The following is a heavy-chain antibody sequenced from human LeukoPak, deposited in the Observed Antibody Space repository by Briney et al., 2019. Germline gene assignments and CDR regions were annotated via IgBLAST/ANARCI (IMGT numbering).Heavy chain of an antibody. CDR1: GFTFSSYA. V-gene: IGHV3-23*03. CDR2: IYSGGST. CDR3: AKGEYQLLYPHLFDY. Sequence: PGGSLRLSCAASGFTFSSYAMSWVRQAPGKGLEWVSVIYSGGSTYYADSVKGRFTISRHNSKNTLYLQMNSLRAEDTAVYYCAKGEYQLLYPHLFDYWGQGTLVTVSS. D-gene: IGHD2-2*02. J-gene: IGHJ4*02.